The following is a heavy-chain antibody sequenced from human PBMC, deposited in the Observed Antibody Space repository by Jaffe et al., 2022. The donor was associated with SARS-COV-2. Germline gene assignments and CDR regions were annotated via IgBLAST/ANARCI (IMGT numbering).Heavy chain of an antibody. CDR2: IYYDGST. CDR3: SRRGHLAYPH. D-gene: IGHD2-21*01. V-gene: IGHV4-39*01. CDR1: GGSISISSHY. Sequence: QVQLQESGPGLVKPSETLSLTCTVSGGSISISSHYLVWIRQPPGKGLEWIGSIYYDGSTYHNPSLTSRVTISVDTSKSQFSLKLSSVTAADTALYLCSRRGHLAYPHWGQGILVTVSS. J-gene: IGHJ4*02.